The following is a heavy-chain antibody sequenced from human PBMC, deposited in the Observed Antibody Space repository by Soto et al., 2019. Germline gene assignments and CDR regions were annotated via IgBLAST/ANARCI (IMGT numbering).Heavy chain of an antibody. V-gene: IGHV3-43*01. CDR1: GFTFDDYT. D-gene: IGHD6-13*01. J-gene: IGHJ4*02. CDR3: ATDRGGSSWYDY. Sequence: GGSLRLSCAASGFTFDDYTMHWVRQAPGKGLEWVSLVSWDGGSTYYADSVKGRFTISRDNSKNSLYLQMNSLRTEDTALYYCATDRGGSSWYDYWGQGTLVTVSS. CDR2: VSWDGGST.